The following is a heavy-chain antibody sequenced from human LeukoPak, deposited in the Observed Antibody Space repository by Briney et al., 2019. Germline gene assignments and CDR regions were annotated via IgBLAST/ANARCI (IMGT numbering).Heavy chain of an antibody. CDR1: GFTFSSYG. Sequence: GGSLRLSCAASGFTFSSYGMHWVRQAPGKGLEWVAFIRYDGSNKYYADSVKGRFTISRDNSKNTLYLQMNSLRAEDTAVYYCAKEGGSWYEGYFDYWGQGTLVTVSS. J-gene: IGHJ4*02. CDR3: AKEGGSWYEGYFDY. V-gene: IGHV3-30*02. CDR2: IRYDGSNK. D-gene: IGHD6-13*01.